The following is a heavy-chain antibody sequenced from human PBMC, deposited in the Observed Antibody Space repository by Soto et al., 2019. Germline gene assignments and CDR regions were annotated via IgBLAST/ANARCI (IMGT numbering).Heavy chain of an antibody. J-gene: IGHJ6*02. CDR3: TTDPGSSGYDLYYYYGMDA. Sequence: GGSLRLSCAASGFTFSNAWMSWVRQAPGKGLEWVGRIKSKTDGGTTDYAAPVKGRFTISRDDSKNTLYLQMNSLKTEDTAVYYRTTDPGSSGYDLYYYYGMDAWGQGTTVTVSS. V-gene: IGHV3-15*01. CDR2: IKSKTDGGTT. CDR1: GFTFSNAW. D-gene: IGHD5-12*01.